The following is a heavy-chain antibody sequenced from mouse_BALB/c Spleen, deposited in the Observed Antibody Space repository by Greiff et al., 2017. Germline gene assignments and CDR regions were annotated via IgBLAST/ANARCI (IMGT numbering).Heavy chain of an antibody. CDR1: GYAFTNYL. Sequence: QVQLQQSGAELVRPGTSVKVSCKASGYAFTNYLIEWVKQRPGQGLEWIGVINPGSGGTNYNEKFKGKATLTADKSSSTAYMQLSSLTSDDSAVYFCAIYGNYAYWGKGTLVTVSA. J-gene: IGHJ3*01. D-gene: IGHD2-1*01. CDR3: AIYGNYAY. V-gene: IGHV1-54*01. CDR2: INPGSGGT.